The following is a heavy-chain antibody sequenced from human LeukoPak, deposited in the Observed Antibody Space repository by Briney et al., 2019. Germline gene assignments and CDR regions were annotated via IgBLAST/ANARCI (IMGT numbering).Heavy chain of an antibody. D-gene: IGHD3-3*01. CDR2: ISGSDSRT. V-gene: IGHV3-23*01. Sequence: GGSLRLSCAASGFTFSSYAMSWVRQAPGKGLEWVSGISGSDSRTYYADSVKGRFTISRDNSKNTLYLQMNRLRAEDTAVYYCPRYDFWSGKPDYWGQGTLVTVSS. J-gene: IGHJ4*02. CDR3: PRYDFWSGKPDY. CDR1: GFTFSSYA.